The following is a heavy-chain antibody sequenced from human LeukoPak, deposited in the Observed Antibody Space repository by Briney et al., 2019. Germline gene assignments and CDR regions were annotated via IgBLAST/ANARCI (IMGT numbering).Heavy chain of an antibody. Sequence: AGGSLRLSCAASEFTFSNYWMSWVRQAPGKGLEWVANIKQDGSEKYYVDSVKGRFTISRDNAKNSLYLQMNSLRAEDTAVYYCARDLYSSSWAIDYWGQGTLVTVSS. V-gene: IGHV3-7*01. CDR3: ARDLYSSSWAIDY. CDR1: EFTFSNYW. J-gene: IGHJ4*02. D-gene: IGHD6-13*01. CDR2: IKQDGSEK.